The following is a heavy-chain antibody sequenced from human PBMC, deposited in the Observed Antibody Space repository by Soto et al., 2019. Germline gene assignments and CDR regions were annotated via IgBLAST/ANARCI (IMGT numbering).Heavy chain of an antibody. CDR2: IYHSGST. D-gene: IGHD3-10*01. Sequence: SEILSLTCAVSGGSISSGGYSWSWIRQPPGKGLEWIGYIYHSGSTYYNPSLESRVTISLDTSKNHFSLRLSSVTAADTAVYYCARSYGSGNYYGVPSNWLDPWGQGTLVTVSS. CDR3: ARSYGSGNYYGVPSNWLDP. J-gene: IGHJ5*02. V-gene: IGHV4-30-2*05. CDR1: GGSISSGGYS.